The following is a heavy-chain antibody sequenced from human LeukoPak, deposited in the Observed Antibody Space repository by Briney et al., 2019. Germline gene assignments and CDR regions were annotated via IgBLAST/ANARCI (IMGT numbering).Heavy chain of an antibody. D-gene: IGHD4-11*01. CDR2: VDHTGST. CDR3: ARGRVSSSTWYSTYYYFFYMDF. V-gene: IGHV4-59*01. Sequence: SETRSLTCTVSGGSISSYYWTWIRQPPGKGLEWIGYVDHTGSTKFNPSLNGRVSISRDTSNNFFSLRLRSVTAADTAVYFCARGRVSSSTWYSTYYYFFYMDFWGKGTTVTVSS. CDR1: GGSISSYY. J-gene: IGHJ6*03.